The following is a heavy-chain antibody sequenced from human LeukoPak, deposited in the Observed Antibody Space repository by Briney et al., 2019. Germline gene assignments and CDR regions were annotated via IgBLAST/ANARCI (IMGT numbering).Heavy chain of an antibody. CDR2: IYTSGST. CDR1: GGSISSGSYY. CDR3: ARHSTTTVTIFDY. Sequence: SETLSLNCTVSGGSISSGSYYWSWIRQPAGKGLVWIGRIYTSGSTNYNPSLKSRVTISVDTSKNQFSLKLSSVTAADTAVYYCARHSTTTVTIFDYWGQRTLVTVSS. J-gene: IGHJ4*02. D-gene: IGHD4-17*01. V-gene: IGHV4-61*02.